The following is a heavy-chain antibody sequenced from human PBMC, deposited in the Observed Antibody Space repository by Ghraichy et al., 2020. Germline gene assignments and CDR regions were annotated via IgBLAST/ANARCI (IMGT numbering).Heavy chain of an antibody. CDR2: LSATGGSS. V-gene: IGHV3-23*01. D-gene: IGHD2/OR15-2a*01. CDR1: GFTFSRYA. Sequence: GGSLRLSCAASGFTFSRYALSWVRQAPGKGLEWVAALSATGGSSYYADSVEGRFTVSRDNSKNTLYLQMNSLRAEDTAVYYCAKLNSLSPNTANSVQNFDYWGQGALVTDSS. J-gene: IGHJ4*02. CDR3: AKLNSLSPNTANSVQNFDY.